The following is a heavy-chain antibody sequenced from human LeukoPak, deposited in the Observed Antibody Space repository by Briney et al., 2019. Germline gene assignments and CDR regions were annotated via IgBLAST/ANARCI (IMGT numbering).Heavy chain of an antibody. D-gene: IGHD6-6*01. CDR3: ASHYSSSSEDYYYYVDV. V-gene: IGHV4-39*01. CDR1: GGSISSSSYY. Sequence: SETLSLTCTVSGGSISSSSYYWGWIRQPPGKGLEWIGSIYYSGSTYYNPSLKSRVTISVDTSKNQFSLKLSSVTAADTAVYYCASHYSSSSEDYYYYVDVWGKGTTVTVSS. CDR2: IYYSGST. J-gene: IGHJ6*03.